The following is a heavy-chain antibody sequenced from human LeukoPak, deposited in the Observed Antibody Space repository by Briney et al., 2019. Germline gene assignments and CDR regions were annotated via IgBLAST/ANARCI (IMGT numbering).Heavy chain of an antibody. D-gene: IGHD1/OR15-1a*01. CDR1: GFTLSDYW. Sequence: GGSLRLSCAASGFTLSDYWMHWVRQVPGRGLMWLARINRDGTRTTYAVSVKGRFSISRDNVKNMLYLQMHSLGAEDTAVYHCVRGEQDSPAAGDYWGQGTLVTVSS. CDR2: INRDGTRT. J-gene: IGHJ4*02. V-gene: IGHV3-74*03. CDR3: VRGEQDSPAAGDY.